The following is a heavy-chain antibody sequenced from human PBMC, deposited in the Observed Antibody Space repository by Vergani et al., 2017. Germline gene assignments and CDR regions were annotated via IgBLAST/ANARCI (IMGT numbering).Heavy chain of an antibody. CDR2: ISSSSSYI. CDR1: GFTFSSYS. CDR3: ARASGFGESHGYYGMDV. Sequence: EVQLVESGGGLVKPGGSLRLSCAASGFTFSSYSMNWVRQAPGKGLEWVSSISSSSSYIYYADSVKGRFTISRDTDKNSLYLQMNSLRAEDTAVYYCARASGFGESHGYYGMDVWGQGTTVTVSS. V-gene: IGHV3-21*01. D-gene: IGHD3-10*01. J-gene: IGHJ6*02.